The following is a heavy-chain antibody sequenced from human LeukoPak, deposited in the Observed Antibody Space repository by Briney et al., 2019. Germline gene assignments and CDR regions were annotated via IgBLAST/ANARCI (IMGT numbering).Heavy chain of an antibody. V-gene: IGHV3-53*01. Sequence: GGSLRLSCAASGFTVSSNYMSWVRQAPGKGLEWVSVIYSGGSTYYADSVKGRFTISRDNSKNTLYLQMNSLRAEDTAVYYCARARDIVLMVYDYWGQGTLVTVSS. D-gene: IGHD2-8*01. J-gene: IGHJ4*02. CDR2: IYSGGST. CDR3: ARARDIVLMVYDY. CDR1: GFTVSSNY.